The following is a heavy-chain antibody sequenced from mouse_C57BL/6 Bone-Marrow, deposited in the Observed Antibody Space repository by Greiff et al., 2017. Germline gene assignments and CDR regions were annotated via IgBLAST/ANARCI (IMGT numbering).Heavy chain of an antibody. V-gene: IGHV1-15*01. Sequence: QVQLQQSGAELVRPGASVTLSCKASGYTFTDYEMHWVKQTPVHGLEWIGAIDPETGGTAYNQKFKGKALLTADKSSSTAYMELRSLTSEDSAVYYGTRWTFYYGKGAWFAYWGQGTLVTVSA. J-gene: IGHJ3*01. CDR3: TRWTFYYGKGAWFAY. D-gene: IGHD2-1*01. CDR1: GYTFTDYE. CDR2: IDPETGGT.